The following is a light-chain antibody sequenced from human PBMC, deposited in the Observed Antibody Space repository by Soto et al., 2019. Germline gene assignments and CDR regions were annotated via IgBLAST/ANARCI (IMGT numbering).Light chain of an antibody. CDR2: GAS. J-gene: IGKJ4*01. CDR3: QQSYRTPLT. CDR1: QDISNY. Sequence: MKINQSPSSLSAYVRDRVTITCRASQDISNYLAWYQQKPGKVPKLLIYGASTLQSGVPSRFSGSGSGTDFALTISSLQPEDFATYYCQQSYRTPLTFGGGTKVDFK. V-gene: IGKV1-27*01.